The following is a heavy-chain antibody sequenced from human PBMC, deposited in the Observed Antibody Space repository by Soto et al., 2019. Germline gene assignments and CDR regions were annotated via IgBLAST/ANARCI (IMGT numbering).Heavy chain of an antibody. CDR2: ISAYNGNT. J-gene: IGHJ4*02. V-gene: IGHV1-18*01. D-gene: IGHD2-2*01. CDR3: ARDTDIVVVPAVYSPGFDY. Sequence: ASVKVSCKASGYTFTSYGISWVRQAPGQGLEWMGWISAYNGNTNYAQKLQGRVTMTTDTSTSTAYMELRSLRSDDTAVYYCARDTDIVVVPAVYSPGFDYWGQGTLVTVSS. CDR1: GYTFTSYG.